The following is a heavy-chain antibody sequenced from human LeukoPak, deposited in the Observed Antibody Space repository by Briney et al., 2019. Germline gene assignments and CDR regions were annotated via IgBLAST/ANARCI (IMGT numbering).Heavy chain of an antibody. CDR3: ARGRIAAAGTGDAFDI. Sequence: SETLSLTCTVSGYSISSGYYWGWIRQPPGKGREGIGEINHSGSTNYNPSLKSRVTISVDTSKNQFSLKLSSVTAADTAVYYCARGRIAAAGTGDAFDIWGQGTMVTVSS. CDR2: INHSGST. J-gene: IGHJ3*02. CDR1: GYSISSGYY. D-gene: IGHD6-13*01. V-gene: IGHV4-38-2*02.